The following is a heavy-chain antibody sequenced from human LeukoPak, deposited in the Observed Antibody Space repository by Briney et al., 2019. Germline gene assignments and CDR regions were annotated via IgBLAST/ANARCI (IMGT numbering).Heavy chain of an antibody. CDR1: GFTFSSYE. CDR2: ISSSGSTI. V-gene: IGHV3-48*03. Sequence: GGSLRLSCAASGFTFSSYEMNWVRQAPGKGLEWVSYISSSGSTIYYADSVKGRFTISRDNAKNSLYLQMNSLRAEDTAVYYCARDRHSSPTGYWGQGTLVTVSS. CDR3: ARDRHSSPTGY. J-gene: IGHJ4*02.